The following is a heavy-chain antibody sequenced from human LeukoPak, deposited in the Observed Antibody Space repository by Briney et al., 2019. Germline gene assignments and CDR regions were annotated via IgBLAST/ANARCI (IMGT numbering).Heavy chain of an antibody. J-gene: IGHJ4*02. CDR1: GFTFSSYG. CDR3: AKVLRFLEWYPQGGSFDY. V-gene: IGHV3-30*18. D-gene: IGHD3-3*01. Sequence: GGSLRLSCAVSGFTFSSYGMHWVRQAPGKGLEWVAVISYDGSNTYYADSVKGRSTISRDKSKNTLYLQMNSLSADDTAVYFCAKVLRFLEWYPQGGSFDYWGQGTLVTVSS. CDR2: ISYDGSNT.